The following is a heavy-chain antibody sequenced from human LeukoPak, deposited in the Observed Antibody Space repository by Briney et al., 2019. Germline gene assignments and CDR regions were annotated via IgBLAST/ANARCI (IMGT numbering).Heavy chain of an antibody. D-gene: IGHD1-20*01. J-gene: IGHJ3*02. CDR1: GFTLSTYG. V-gene: IGHV3-30*02. CDR3: TKVARYNWNGVGIFDAFDI. Sequence: HPGGSLRLSCAASGFTLSTYGMHWVRQAPGKGLQWVSFIRYDRTNKYYADSVKGRFTISRDNSMNTLYLQMNSLRTEDTAVYYCTKVARYNWNGVGIFDAFDIWGQGTMVTVSS. CDR2: IRYDRTNK.